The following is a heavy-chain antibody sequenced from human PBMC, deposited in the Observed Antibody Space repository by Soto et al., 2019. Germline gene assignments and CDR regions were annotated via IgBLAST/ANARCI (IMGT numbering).Heavy chain of an antibody. Sequence: SQTLSLTCAISGESVSSKNAAWNWIRQSPSRGLEWLGRTYYRSKWFNDYADSVKSRLTITPDTSKNRFSLQLNSVTPEDAALYYCARDYYYGMDVWGQGTTVTVSS. CDR1: GESVSSKNAA. J-gene: IGHJ6*02. V-gene: IGHV6-1*01. CDR2: TYYRSKWFN. CDR3: ARDYYYGMDV.